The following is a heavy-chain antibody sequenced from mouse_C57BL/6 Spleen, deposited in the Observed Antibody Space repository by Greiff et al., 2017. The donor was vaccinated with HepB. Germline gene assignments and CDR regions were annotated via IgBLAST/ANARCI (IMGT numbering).Heavy chain of an antibody. CDR2: IDPSDSYT. V-gene: IGHV1-50*01. J-gene: IGHJ4*01. Sequence: QVQLQQPGAELVKPGASVKLSCKASGYTFTSYWMQWVKQRPGQGLEWIGEIDPSDSYTNYNQKFKGKATLTVDTSSSTADMQLSSLTSEDSAVYYCARLDYGSSYGYAMDYWGQGTSVTVSS. D-gene: IGHD1-1*01. CDR3: ARLDYGSSYGYAMDY. CDR1: GYTFTSYW.